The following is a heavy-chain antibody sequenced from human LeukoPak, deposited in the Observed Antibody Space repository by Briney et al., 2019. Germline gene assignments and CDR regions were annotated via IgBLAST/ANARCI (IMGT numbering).Heavy chain of an antibody. D-gene: IGHD6-13*01. V-gene: IGHV3-30*04. CDR3: ARGVSPAAGTGYMDWFDS. Sequence: PGGSLRLSCAPSGFTFSSYAMHWVRQAPGKGLEWVAVISNDGSNKYYADSVKGRFTISRDNSKNTMYLHMNSLRAEDTAVYYCARGVSPAAGTGYMDWFDSWGQGTLATVSS. CDR1: GFTFSSYA. J-gene: IGHJ5*01. CDR2: ISNDGSNK.